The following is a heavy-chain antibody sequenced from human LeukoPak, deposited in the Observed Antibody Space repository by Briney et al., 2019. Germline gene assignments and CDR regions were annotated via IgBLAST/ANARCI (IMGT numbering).Heavy chain of an antibody. CDR1: GGSFNSDDYY. D-gene: IGHD3-10*01. V-gene: IGHV4-61*08. J-gene: IGHJ4*02. Sequence: SETLSLTCGVSGGSFNSDDYYWNWIRQPPGRGLEWIGYIYYGGNTNYNPSLRSRVTISMDTSKNQFSLKVNSVTAADTAVYFCASGPRNYYYSGSYHYWGQGTLVTVSS. CDR2: IYYGGNT. CDR3: ASGPRNYYYSGSYHY.